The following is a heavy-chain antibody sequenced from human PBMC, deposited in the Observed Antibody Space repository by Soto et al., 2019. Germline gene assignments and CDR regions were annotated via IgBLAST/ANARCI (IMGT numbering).Heavy chain of an antibody. CDR2: ISTNGDNT. D-gene: IGHD3-10*01. V-gene: IGHV3-64D*06. CDR3: VKGRPDQCYGSLDF. J-gene: IGHJ4*02. Sequence: GGSLRLSCSASGFTFNNYAMHWVRQAPGKGLDYVSVISTNGDNTYYADSVKGRFTIYRDNSKNTVYLQMISLRPEDTAVYYCVKGRPDQCYGSLDFWGQGTLVTVSS. CDR1: GFTFNNYA.